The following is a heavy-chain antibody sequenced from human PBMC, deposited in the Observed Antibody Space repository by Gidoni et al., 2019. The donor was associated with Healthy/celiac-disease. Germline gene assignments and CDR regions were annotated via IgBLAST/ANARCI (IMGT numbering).Heavy chain of an antibody. CDR3: ARFPYYDFWSGYSRDGMDV. D-gene: IGHD3-3*01. CDR1: GGSISISSYY. J-gene: IGHJ6*02. CDR2: IYYSGST. Sequence: QLQLQESGPGLVKPSETLSLTCTVSGGSISISSYYWGWIRQPPGKGLEWIGSIYYSGSTYYNPSLKSRVTISVDTSKNQFSLKLSSVTAADTAVYYCARFPYYDFWSGYSRDGMDVWGQGTTVTVSS. V-gene: IGHV4-39*01.